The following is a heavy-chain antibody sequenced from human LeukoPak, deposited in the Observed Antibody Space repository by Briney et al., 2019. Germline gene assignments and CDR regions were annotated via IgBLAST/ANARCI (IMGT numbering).Heavy chain of an antibody. CDR1: GFTFSSYS. CDR3: ARDGDPNYGSGSYRLLGYYGMDV. V-gene: IGHV3-48*02. CDR2: ISSSSSTI. J-gene: IGHJ6*02. Sequence: PGGSLRLSCAASGFTFSSYSMNWVRQAPVKGLEWVSYISSSSSTIYYADSVKGRFTISRDNAKNSLYLQMNSLRDEDTAVYYCARDGDPNYGSGSYRLLGYYGMDVWGQGTTVTVSS. D-gene: IGHD3-10*01.